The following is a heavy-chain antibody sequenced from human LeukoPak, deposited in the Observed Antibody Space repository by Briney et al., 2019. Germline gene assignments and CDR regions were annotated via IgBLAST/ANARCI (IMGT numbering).Heavy chain of an antibody. V-gene: IGHV3-7*01. D-gene: IGHD4/OR15-4a*01. J-gene: IGHJ4*02. CDR2: IKQDASEK. Sequence: GGSLRLSCAASGFTFSRYWMSWVRQAPGKGLEWVANIKQDASEKYYVDSVKGRFTISRDNAKNSLYLQMNSLRDEDTAVYYCARDQDYAFDYWGQGTLVTVSS. CDR1: GFTFSRYW. CDR3: ARDQDYAFDY.